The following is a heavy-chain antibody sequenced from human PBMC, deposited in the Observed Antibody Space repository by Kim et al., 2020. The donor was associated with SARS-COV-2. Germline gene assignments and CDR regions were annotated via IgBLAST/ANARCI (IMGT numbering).Heavy chain of an antibody. J-gene: IGHJ4*02. CDR3: ARDGIAAAGPVN. V-gene: IGHV4-39*02. Sequence: YYNPYLKRRVTISVDTSKNQFSLKLSSVTAADTAVYYCARDGIAAAGPVNWGQGTLVTVSS. D-gene: IGHD6-13*01.